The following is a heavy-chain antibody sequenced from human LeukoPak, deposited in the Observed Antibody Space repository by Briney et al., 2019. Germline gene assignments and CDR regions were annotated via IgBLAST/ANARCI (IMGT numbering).Heavy chain of an antibody. CDR2: IYSGGST. V-gene: IGHV3-66*02. CDR3: ARSSMVAPPNPFDY. CDR1: GFTVSSNY. Sequence: GGSLRLSCAASGFTVSSNYMSWVRQAPGKGLEWVSVIYSGGSTYYADSVKGRFTISRDNSKNTLYLQMNSLRAEDTAVYYCARSSMVAPPNPFDYWGQGSLVTVS. D-gene: IGHD4/OR15-4a*01. J-gene: IGHJ4*02.